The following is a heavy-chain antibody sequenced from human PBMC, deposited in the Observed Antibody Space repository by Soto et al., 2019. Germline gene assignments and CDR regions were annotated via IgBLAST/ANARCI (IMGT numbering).Heavy chain of an antibody. D-gene: IGHD5-18*01. CDR3: ARASGGYSYGPYYFDY. CDR2: IGTAGDT. J-gene: IGHJ4*02. Sequence: EVQLVESGGGLVQPGGSLRLSCAASGFTFSSYDMHWVRQATGKGLEWVSAIGTAGDTYYPGSVKGRFTISRENAKNSLYLQMNSLRAEDTAVYYCARASGGYSYGPYYFDYWGQGTLVTVSS. CDR1: GFTFSSYD. V-gene: IGHV3-13*01.